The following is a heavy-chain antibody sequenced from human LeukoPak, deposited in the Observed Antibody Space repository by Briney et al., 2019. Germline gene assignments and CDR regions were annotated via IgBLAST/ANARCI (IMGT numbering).Heavy chain of an antibody. V-gene: IGHV1-46*01. Sequence: ASVKVSCKASGYTFTNYYMHWVRQAPGQGLEWMGIFNPRGATTSSAQKFQGRVTMTRDTSTNTVYMELSSLRSDDTAVYYCARDPYCTTITCPAYFDYWGQGTLVTVSS. CDR3: ARDPYCTTITCPAYFDY. J-gene: IGHJ4*02. D-gene: IGHD2-8*01. CDR2: FNPRGATT. CDR1: GYTFTNYY.